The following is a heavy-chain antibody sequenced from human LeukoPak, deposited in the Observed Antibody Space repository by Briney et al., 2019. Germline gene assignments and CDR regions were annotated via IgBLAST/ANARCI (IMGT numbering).Heavy chain of an antibody. CDR1: GFSFSGYW. CDR2: INSDDSTT. Sequence: GGSLRLSCAASGFSFSGYWMHWVRHAPGKGPVWVSRINSDDSTTNYVDSVRGRFTISRDIIKNTLYLQMNSLRAEDTAVYYCAMAAAGAFRDYWGQGALVTVSS. J-gene: IGHJ4*02. D-gene: IGHD6-13*01. V-gene: IGHV3-74*01. CDR3: AMAAAGAFRDY.